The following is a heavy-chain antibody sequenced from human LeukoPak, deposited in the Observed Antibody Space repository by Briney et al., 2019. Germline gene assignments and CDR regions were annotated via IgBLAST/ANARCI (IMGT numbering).Heavy chain of an antibody. CDR3: ARKNGLDY. J-gene: IGHJ4*02. CDR2: IKQDGSEK. Sequence: PGGSLRLSCAASGFTFSNYVMNWVRQAPGKGLEWVANIKQDGSEKYYVDSVKGRFTISRDNAKNSLYLQMNSLRAEDTAVYYCARKNGLDYWGQGTLVTVSS. CDR1: GFTFSNYV. V-gene: IGHV3-7*01.